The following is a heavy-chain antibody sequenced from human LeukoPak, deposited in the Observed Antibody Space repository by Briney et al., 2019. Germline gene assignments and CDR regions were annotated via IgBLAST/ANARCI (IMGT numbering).Heavy chain of an antibody. CDR1: GGSFSGYY. V-gene: IGHV4-34*01. D-gene: IGHD3-22*01. CDR3: ARGPYSYDSSGAFDI. J-gene: IGHJ3*02. CDR2: INHSGST. Sequence: SSETLSLTSAGYGGSFSGYYWSWIRQPPGKGLEWIREINHSGSTNYNPSLKSRVTISVDTSKNQFSLKLSSVTAADTAVYFCARGPYSYDSSGAFDIWGQGTMVTVSS.